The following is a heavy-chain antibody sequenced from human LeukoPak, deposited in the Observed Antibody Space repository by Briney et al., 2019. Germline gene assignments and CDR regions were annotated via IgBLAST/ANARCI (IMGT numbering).Heavy chain of an antibody. CDR3: ARDLKAYCGGDCFNAFDI. J-gene: IGHJ3*02. D-gene: IGHD2-21*02. CDR1: GFTFSSYG. Sequence: GGSLRLSCAASGFTFSSYGMHWVRQAPGKGLEWVAVIWYDGSNKYYADSVKGRFTISRDNSKNTLYLQMNSLRAEDTAVYYCARDLKAYCGGDCFNAFDIWSQGTMVTVSS. CDR2: IWYDGSNK. V-gene: IGHV3-33*01.